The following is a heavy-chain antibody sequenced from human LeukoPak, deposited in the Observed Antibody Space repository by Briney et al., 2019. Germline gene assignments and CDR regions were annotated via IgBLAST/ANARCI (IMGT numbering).Heavy chain of an antibody. J-gene: IGHJ4*02. D-gene: IGHD3-9*01. CDR1: GYTFTSYA. V-gene: IGHV1-3*04. CDR2: INTGNGNT. Sequence: ASVKVSCKPSGYTFTSYAMHWVRQAPGQRLEWMGWINTGNGNTKYSQKFQGRVTITRDTSASTAYMELSSLRSEDTAVYYCARGGRRYFDYFDYWGQGTLVTVSS. CDR3: ARGGRRYFDYFDY.